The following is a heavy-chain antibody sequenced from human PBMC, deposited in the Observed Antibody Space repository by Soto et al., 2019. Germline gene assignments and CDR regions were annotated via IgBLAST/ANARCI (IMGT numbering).Heavy chain of an antibody. D-gene: IGHD2-2*01. CDR3: AKDRRMGHCSSTSCTRNWFDP. CDR2: ISGSGGST. J-gene: IGHJ5*02. V-gene: IGHV3-23*01. Sequence: PWGSLRLSCSASVFTFSSYAMSWVRQAPGKGLEWVSAISGSGGSTYYADSVKGRFTISRDNSKNTLYLQMNSLRAEDTAVYYCAKDRRMGHCSSTSCTRNWFDPWGQGTLVTVSS. CDR1: VFTFSSYA.